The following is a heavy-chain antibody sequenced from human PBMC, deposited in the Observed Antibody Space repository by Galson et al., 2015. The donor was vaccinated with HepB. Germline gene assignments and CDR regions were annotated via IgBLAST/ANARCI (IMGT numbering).Heavy chain of an antibody. CDR3: ARESDGSGSYLRDV. Sequence: SLRLSCAASGFLVSSNYMSWVRQAPGKGLEWVSVIYSGGNPYYADSVKGRFTISRVNSKHTLYLQMNSLRVEDTAVYYCARESDGSGSYLRDVWGQGTSVPVSS. CDR1: GFLVSSNY. D-gene: IGHD3-10*01. V-gene: IGHV3-53*01. CDR2: IYSGGNP. J-gene: IGHJ6*02.